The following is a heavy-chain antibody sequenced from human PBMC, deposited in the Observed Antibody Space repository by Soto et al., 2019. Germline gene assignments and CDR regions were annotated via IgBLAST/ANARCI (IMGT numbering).Heavy chain of an antibody. Sequence: QVQLVESGGGVVQPGRSLRLSCAASGFTFSSYAMHWVRQAPGKGLEWVAVISYDGSNKYYADSVKGRFTISRDNSKNTLYLQMNSLRAEDTAVYYCARENRWAIFAVPHVGGGMDGWGQGTTVTVSS. CDR2: ISYDGSNK. D-gene: IGHD3-3*01. J-gene: IGHJ6*02. CDR1: GFTFSSYA. CDR3: ARENRWAIFAVPHVGGGMDG. V-gene: IGHV3-30-3*01.